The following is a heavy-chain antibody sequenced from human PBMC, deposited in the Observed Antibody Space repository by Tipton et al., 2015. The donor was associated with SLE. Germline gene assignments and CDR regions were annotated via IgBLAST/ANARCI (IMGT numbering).Heavy chain of an antibody. J-gene: IGHJ4*02. Sequence: TLSLTCTVSGGSVSTSTYNWGWIRQSPEKGLEWIGEINHSGSTNYNPSLKSRVTISVDTSKNQFSLKLSSVTAADTAVYYCAQLEGDGYDHYYFHYWGQGTLVTVSS. CDR3: AQLEGDGYDHYYFHY. CDR1: GGSVSTSTYN. D-gene: IGHD5-24*01. V-gene: IGHV4-39*07. CDR2: INHSGST.